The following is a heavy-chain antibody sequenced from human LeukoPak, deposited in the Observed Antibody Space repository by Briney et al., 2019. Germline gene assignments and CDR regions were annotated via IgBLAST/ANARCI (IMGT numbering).Heavy chain of an antibody. CDR3: ARLIRTGDNWFDP. V-gene: IGHV4-31*03. D-gene: IGHD3/OR15-3a*01. CDR2: IYYSGST. J-gene: IGHJ5*02. Sequence: SQTLSLTCTVSGGSISSGAYDWRWLRQHPEKGLEWIGDIYYSGSTYYNPSLKSRVIISVDTSKNQFSLKLSSVTAADTAVYYCARLIRTGDNWFDPWGQGTLVTVSS. CDR1: GGSISSGAYD.